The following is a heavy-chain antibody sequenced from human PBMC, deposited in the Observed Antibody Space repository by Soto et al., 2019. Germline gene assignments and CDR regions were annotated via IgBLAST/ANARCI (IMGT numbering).Heavy chain of an antibody. V-gene: IGHV4-31*03. CDR3: ARDRHGDEIDY. Sequence: QVQLQESGPGLVKPSQTLSLTCTVSGASISSGTYYWTWIRHHPGKGLEWIGYIYYSGSTYYNPSLKSRLTMSVDTSKNQFSLKLSSVTAADTAVYFCARDRHGDEIDYWGQGTLVTVSS. CDR2: IYYSGST. D-gene: IGHD4-17*01. CDR1: GASISSGTYY. J-gene: IGHJ4*02.